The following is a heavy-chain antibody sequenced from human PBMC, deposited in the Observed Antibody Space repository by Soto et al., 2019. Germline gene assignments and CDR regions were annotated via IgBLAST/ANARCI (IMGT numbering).Heavy chain of an antibody. CDR2: IRGSGGST. Sequence: EVQLLESGGGLVQPGGSLRLSCAASGFTFSSYAMSWVRQAPGKGLEWVSAIRGSGGSTYYADSVKGRFTISRDNSKNTLYLQMNSLRAEDTAVYYCAKDKVNAYIWGSYRLDAFDIWGQGTMVTVSS. D-gene: IGHD3-16*02. CDR1: GFTFSSYA. J-gene: IGHJ3*02. V-gene: IGHV3-23*01. CDR3: AKDKVNAYIWGSYRLDAFDI.